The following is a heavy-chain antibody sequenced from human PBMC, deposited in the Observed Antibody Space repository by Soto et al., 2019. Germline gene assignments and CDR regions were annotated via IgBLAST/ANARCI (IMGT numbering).Heavy chain of an antibody. CDR1: GFNLSHYW. CDR3: ARAKYYYDSSGYFVFDD. Sequence: GGSLRLSCEASGFNLSHYWMSWVRQAPGRGLEWVANIKQDGSEKYYVDSVKGRFTISRDNAKNSLYVQMNSLRAEDTAVYYCARAKYYYDSSGYFVFDDWGQGTLVTVSS. J-gene: IGHJ4*02. D-gene: IGHD3-22*01. CDR2: IKQDGSEK. V-gene: IGHV3-7*04.